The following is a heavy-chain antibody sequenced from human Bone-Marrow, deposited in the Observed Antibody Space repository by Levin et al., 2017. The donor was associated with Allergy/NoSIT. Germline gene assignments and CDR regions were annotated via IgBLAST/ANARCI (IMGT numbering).Heavy chain of an antibody. V-gene: IGHV1-8*01. CDR1: GYSFTTYE. CDR2: MNPDTGAT. Sequence: GESLKISCKASGYSFTTYEINWVRHVTGQGPEWLGWMNPDTGATGYARKLQGRVTMTRNISINTAYMELSSLRFEDTALYFCARAGGSGPIGHYYGMDVWGQGTTVAVSS. D-gene: IGHD3-10*01. J-gene: IGHJ6*02. CDR3: ARAGGSGPIGHYYGMDV.